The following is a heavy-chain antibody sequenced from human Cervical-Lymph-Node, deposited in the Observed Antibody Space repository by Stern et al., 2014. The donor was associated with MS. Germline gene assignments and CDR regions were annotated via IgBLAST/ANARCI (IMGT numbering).Heavy chain of an antibody. CDR3: AARGGFCGGGSCSSAGFDF. CDR1: GFSLNSAGVG. D-gene: IGHD2-15*01. CDR2: LYLDDDK. V-gene: IGHV2-5*02. Sequence: QITLKESGPTLVKPTQTLTLTCALSGFSLNSAGVGVGWIRQPPGKALEWLGVLYLDDDKRHSPSLKTRLTITKDTSKNHVVLTLTNMDPMDTGTYYCAARGGFCGGGSCSSAGFDFWGQGTMVSVSS. J-gene: IGHJ3*01.